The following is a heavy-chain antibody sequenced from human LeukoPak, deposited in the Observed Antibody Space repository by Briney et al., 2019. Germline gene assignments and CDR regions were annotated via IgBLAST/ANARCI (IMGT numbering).Heavy chain of an antibody. CDR2: ISAYNGNT. D-gene: IGHD3-10*01. CDR1: GYTFTSYG. V-gene: IGHV1-18*01. Sequence: ASVEVSCKASGYTFTSYGISWVRQAPGQGLEWMGWISAYNGNTNYAQKLQGRVTMTTDTSTSTAYMELRSLRSDDTAVYYCARGLQWFGESDPGDCYYYYMDVWGKGTTVTVSS. J-gene: IGHJ6*03. CDR3: ARGLQWFGESDPGDCYYYYMDV.